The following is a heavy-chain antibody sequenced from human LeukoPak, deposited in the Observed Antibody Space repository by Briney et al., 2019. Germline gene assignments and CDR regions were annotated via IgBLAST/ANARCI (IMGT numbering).Heavy chain of an antibody. J-gene: IGHJ4*02. CDR1: GFTFSSYA. CDR3: ARGRVVPVGFDC. V-gene: IGHV3-21*05. Sequence: IPGGSLRLSCAASGFTFSSYAISWVRQAPGKGLEWVSYISSSSSYTNYADSVKGRFTISRDNAKNSLYLQMNSLRAEDTAVYYCARGRVVPVGFDCWGQGTLVTVSS. CDR2: ISSSSSYT. D-gene: IGHD3-10*01.